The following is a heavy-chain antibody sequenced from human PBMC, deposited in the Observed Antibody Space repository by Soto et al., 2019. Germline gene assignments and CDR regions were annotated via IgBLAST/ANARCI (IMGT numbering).Heavy chain of an antibody. CDR3: ARSYGRY. Sequence: SETLSLTCTVSGGYISSYYWSWIRQPPGKGLEWIGYIYYSGSTNYNPSLKSRVTISVDTSKNQFSLKLSSVTAADTAVYYCARSYGRYWGQGTLVTSPQ. J-gene: IGHJ4*02. CDR2: IYYSGST. CDR1: GGYISSYY. V-gene: IGHV4-59*12. D-gene: IGHD3-10*01.